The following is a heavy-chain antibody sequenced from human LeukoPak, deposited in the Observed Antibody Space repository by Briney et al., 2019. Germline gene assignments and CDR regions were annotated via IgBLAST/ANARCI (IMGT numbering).Heavy chain of an antibody. CDR1: GFTFSSYG. V-gene: IGHV3-30*02. CDR3: AKEGGVAGATWNIDS. CDR2: IRYDGSNK. J-gene: IGHJ4*02. Sequence: GGSLRLSCAASGFTFSSYGMHWVGQAPGKGLEGGAFIRYDGSNKYYADSVKGRFTISRDNSKNTLYLQMSSLRVEDPAVYYCAKEGGVAGATWNIDSWGQGTLVTVSP. D-gene: IGHD1/OR15-1a*01.